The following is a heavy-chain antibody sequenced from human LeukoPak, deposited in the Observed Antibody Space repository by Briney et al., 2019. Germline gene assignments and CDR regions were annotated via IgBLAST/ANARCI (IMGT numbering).Heavy chain of an antibody. V-gene: IGHV4-39*01. Sequence: SETLSLTCTVSGGSISSSSYYWGWIRQPPGKGLEWIGSIYYSGSTYYNPSLKSRVTISVDTSKNQFSLKLSSVTATDAAVYYCARQGVRFYHGSGTYFPSYFDFWGQGTLVIVSS. D-gene: IGHD3-10*01. CDR1: GGSISSSSYY. CDR3: ARQGVRFYHGSGTYFPSYFDF. CDR2: IYYSGST. J-gene: IGHJ4*02.